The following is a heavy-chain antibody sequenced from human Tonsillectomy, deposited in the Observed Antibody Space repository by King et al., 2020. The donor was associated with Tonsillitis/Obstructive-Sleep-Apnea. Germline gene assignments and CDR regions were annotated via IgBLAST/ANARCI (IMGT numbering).Heavy chain of an antibody. Sequence: VQLQQWGAGLLKPSETLSLTCAVYGGSFSGYYWSWIRQPPGKGLEWIGEINHSGSTNYNPSLKSRVTISVDTSKNQFSLKLSSVTAADTAVYYCAGSITGTTETDWGQGTLVTVSS. CDR1: GGSFSGYY. V-gene: IGHV4-34*01. D-gene: IGHD1-7*01. CDR2: INHSGST. J-gene: IGHJ4*02. CDR3: AGSITGTTETD.